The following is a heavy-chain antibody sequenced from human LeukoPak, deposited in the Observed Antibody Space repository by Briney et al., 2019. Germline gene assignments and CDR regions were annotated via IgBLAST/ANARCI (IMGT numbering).Heavy chain of an antibody. CDR2: NSGSGGST. V-gene: IGHV3-23*01. Sequence: PGGSLRLSCAASGFTFSTYAMSWARQAPGKGLEWVSANSGSGGSTYHADSVKGRFTISRDISKNTRYLQMNSLRAEDTAVYYCAKDQSDSGWPPSYFDYWGQGTLVTVSS. D-gene: IGHD6-19*01. CDR3: AKDQSDSGWPPSYFDY. J-gene: IGHJ4*02. CDR1: GFTFSTYA.